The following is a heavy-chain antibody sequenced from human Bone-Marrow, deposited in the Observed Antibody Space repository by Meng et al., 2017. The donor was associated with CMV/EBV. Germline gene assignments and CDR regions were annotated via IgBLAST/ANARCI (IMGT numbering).Heavy chain of an antibody. CDR2: ISGSGGST. D-gene: IGHD2-2*01. J-gene: IGHJ4*02. CDR3: ASSPPTSWLLTSYYFDY. CDR1: GFTFSSYA. Sequence: GESLKISCAASGFTFSSYAMSWVRQAPGKGLEWVSAISGSGGSTYSADSVKGRFTISRDNSKNTLYLQMNSLRAEDTAVYYCASSPPTSWLLTSYYFDYWGQGTLVTVSS. V-gene: IGHV3-23*01.